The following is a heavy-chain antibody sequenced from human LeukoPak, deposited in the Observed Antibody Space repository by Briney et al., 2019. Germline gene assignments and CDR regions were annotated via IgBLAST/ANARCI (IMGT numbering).Heavy chain of an antibody. CDR2: ITGGSGAK. J-gene: IGHJ4*02. D-gene: IGHD6-19*01. V-gene: IGHV3-23*01. CDR3: AKDTPLTTYTSGWSSNSFDY. CDR1: GFTFSSFA. Sequence: PGGSLRVSCTVSGFTFSSFAMSWVRQAPGKGLEWVSTITGGSGAKYYADSVKGRFPISRDNSKDTLYLQMHSLRAEDTAVYFCAKDTPLTTYTSGWSSNSFDYWGQGTLVAVSS.